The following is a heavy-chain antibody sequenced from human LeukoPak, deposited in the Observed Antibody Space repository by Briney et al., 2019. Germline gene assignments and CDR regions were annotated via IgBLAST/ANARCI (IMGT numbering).Heavy chain of an antibody. Sequence: GGSLRLSCAASGFTFSSYAMHWVRQAPGKGLEWVAVISYDGSNKYYADSVKGRFTISRDNSKNTLYLQMNSLRAEDTVVYYCARVVGLRGYYMDVWGKGTTVTVSS. D-gene: IGHD1-26*01. CDR1: GFTFSSYA. CDR3: ARVVGLRGYYMDV. V-gene: IGHV3-30*04. J-gene: IGHJ6*03. CDR2: ISYDGSNK.